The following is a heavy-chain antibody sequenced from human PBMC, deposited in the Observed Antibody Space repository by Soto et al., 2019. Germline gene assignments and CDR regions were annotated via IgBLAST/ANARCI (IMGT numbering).Heavy chain of an antibody. CDR1: GGSISSGGYS. CDR2: IYHSGST. D-gene: IGHD3-10*01. CDR3: ARGPYGSGSYYGYYGMDV. V-gene: IGHV4-30-2*01. J-gene: IGHJ6*02. Sequence: QLQLQESGSGLVKPSQTLSLTCAVSGGSISSGGYSWSWIRQPPGKGLEWIGYIYHSGSTYYNPSLKSRVTIAVDRSKNQFSLKLSSVTAADTAVYYCARGPYGSGSYYGYYGMDVWGQGTTVTVSS.